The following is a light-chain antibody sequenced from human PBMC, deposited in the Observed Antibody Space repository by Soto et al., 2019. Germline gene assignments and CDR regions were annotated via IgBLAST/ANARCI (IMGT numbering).Light chain of an antibody. CDR1: QRVYSGY. V-gene: IGKV3-11*01. Sequence: EIVLTQSPVGLSLSPAERTTLSCRASQRVYSGYLAWYQQKPGQAPRLLISDASNRATGIPARFSGSGSGTDFTLTISSLEPEDFGVYYCQQRSNWPPEWTFGQGAKVDIK. CDR2: DAS. CDR3: QQRSNWPPEWT. J-gene: IGKJ1*01.